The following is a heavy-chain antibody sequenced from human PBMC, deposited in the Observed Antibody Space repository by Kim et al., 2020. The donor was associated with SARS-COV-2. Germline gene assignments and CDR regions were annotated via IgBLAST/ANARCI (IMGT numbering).Heavy chain of an antibody. D-gene: IGHD2-15*01. V-gene: IGHV4-61*02. J-gene: IGHJ3*02. Sequence: SETLSLTCTVSGGSISTGTYYWNWIRQPAGKGLEWIGRIYSSGSTNYHPSFESRVTISLDTSKNQFSLKLTSIIAADTAVYYCAREIIAPTIARVYGGIGIWGHGTTVTVS. CDR2: IYSSGST. CDR3: AREIIAPTIARVYGGIGI. CDR1: GGSISTGTYY.